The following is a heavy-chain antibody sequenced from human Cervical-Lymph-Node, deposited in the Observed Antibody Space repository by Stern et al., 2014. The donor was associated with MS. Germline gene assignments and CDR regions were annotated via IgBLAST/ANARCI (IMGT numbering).Heavy chain of an antibody. D-gene: IGHD1-7*01. CDR3: AREDWNYGYFDY. J-gene: IGHJ4*02. CDR1: GFTFSSYG. CDR2: IWYDGSNK. V-gene: IGHV3-33*01. Sequence: VQLLESGGGVVQPGRSLRLSCAASGFTFSSYGMHWVRQAPGKGLEWVAVIWYDGSNKYYADSVKGRFTISRDNSKNTLYLQMNSLRAEDTAVYYCAREDWNYGYFDYWGQGTLVTVSS.